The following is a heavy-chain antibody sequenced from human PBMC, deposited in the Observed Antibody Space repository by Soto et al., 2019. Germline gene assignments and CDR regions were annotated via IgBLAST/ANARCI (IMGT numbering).Heavy chain of an antibody. J-gene: IGHJ4*02. CDR3: ARAGAALVRGSIGGFDY. Sequence: QVHLQQWGAGLLKPSETLSLSCVVNGGAFNGYYWTWIRQPPGKGLEWIGEINHSGSVDYNPSLKRRVTISIDTSKKQFSLTLTSVTAADTAVYYGARAGAALVRGSIGGFDYWGQGSLVTVSS. D-gene: IGHD3-10*01. CDR2: INHSGSV. V-gene: IGHV4-34*02. CDR1: GGAFNGYY.